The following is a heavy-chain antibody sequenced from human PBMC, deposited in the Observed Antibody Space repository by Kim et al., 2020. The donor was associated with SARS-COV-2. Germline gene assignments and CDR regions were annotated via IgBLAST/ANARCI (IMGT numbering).Heavy chain of an antibody. D-gene: IGHD5-18*01. Sequence: YADSVEGRFTISRDNSKNTLYLRMNSLRAEDTAVYYCASPRTAMVTPFDYWGQGTLSPSPQ. CDR3: ASPRTAMVTPFDY. J-gene: IGHJ4*02. V-gene: IGHV3-30*01.